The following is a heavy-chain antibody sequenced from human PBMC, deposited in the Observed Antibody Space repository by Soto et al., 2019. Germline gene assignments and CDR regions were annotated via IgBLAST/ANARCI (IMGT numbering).Heavy chain of an antibody. J-gene: IGHJ4*02. CDR1: CVSISSSGYY. D-gene: IGHD4-17*01. V-gene: IGHV4-39*01. Sequence: SETLSLPCTVSCVSISSSGYYWSWIRQPTGKGLEWIGTIYYSGSTYYNPSLKSRVTISVDTSKNQFSLKLSSVTAADTAVYYCARQFSVYGDYGRYFDFWGQGTLVTV. CDR2: IYYSGST. CDR3: ARQFSVYGDYGRYFDF.